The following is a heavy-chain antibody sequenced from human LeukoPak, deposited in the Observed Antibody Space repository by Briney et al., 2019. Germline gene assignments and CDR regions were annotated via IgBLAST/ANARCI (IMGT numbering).Heavy chain of an antibody. CDR3: ARHSGYLYFDY. D-gene: IGHD5-12*01. J-gene: IGHJ4*02. V-gene: IGHV4-59*08. Sequence: PSETLSLTCTVSGGSISSYYWSWIRQSPGRGLEWIGFIYSSGRTNYNPSLKSRVTISVDTSKSQFSLRLISVAAADTAVYYCARHSGYLYFDYWGQGALVTVSS. CDR2: IYSSGRT. CDR1: GGSISSYY.